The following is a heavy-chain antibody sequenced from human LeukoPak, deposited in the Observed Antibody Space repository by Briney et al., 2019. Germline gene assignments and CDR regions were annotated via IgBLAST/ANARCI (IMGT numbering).Heavy chain of an antibody. CDR2: ISYDGSNK. D-gene: IGHD2-15*01. CDR1: GFTFSSYG. Sequence: PGGSLRLSCAASGFTFSSYGMHWVRQAPGKGLEWVAVISYDGSNKYYADSVKGRFTISRDNSKNTLYLQMNSLRAEDTAVYYCAKGKDIDYWGQGTLVTVSS. J-gene: IGHJ4*02. V-gene: IGHV3-30*18. CDR3: AKGKDIDY.